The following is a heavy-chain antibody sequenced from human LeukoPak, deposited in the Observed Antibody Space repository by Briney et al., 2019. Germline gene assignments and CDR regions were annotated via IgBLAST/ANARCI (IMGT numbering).Heavy chain of an antibody. Sequence: SETLSLTCTVSGGSISLYYWSWIRQPPGKGLEWIAYIYPTGTTNYNPSLRSRVTISSDTPKNQFSLKVNSVTAADTAVYYCARDFAFDIWGQGTMVTVSS. CDR3: ARDFAFDI. CDR2: IYPTGTT. V-gene: IGHV4-4*08. CDR1: GGSISLYY. J-gene: IGHJ3*02.